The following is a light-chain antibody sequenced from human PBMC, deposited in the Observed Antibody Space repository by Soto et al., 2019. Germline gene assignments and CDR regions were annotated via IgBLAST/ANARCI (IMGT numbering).Light chain of an antibody. CDR1: SSDVGGYNY. Sequence: QSVLTQPASVSGSPGQSITISCTGTSSDVGGYNYVSWYQQYPGKAPKLMIYGVSNRPSGVSARFSGSKFQNTASLTISGLQAEDEADYYCSSYRTGSVVLFGGGTKVTVL. J-gene: IGLJ3*02. CDR3: SSYRTGSVVL. V-gene: IGLV2-14*01. CDR2: GVS.